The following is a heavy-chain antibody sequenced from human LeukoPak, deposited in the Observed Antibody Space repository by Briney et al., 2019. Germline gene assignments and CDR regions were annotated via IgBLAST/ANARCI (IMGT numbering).Heavy chain of an antibody. CDR1: GYSFTSYW. CDR3: ARLASGCPPHNWFDP. J-gene: IGHJ5*02. Sequence: AGESLKISCKGSGYSFTSYWIGWVRQMPGKGLEWVGIIYPGDSDTRYSPSFQGQVTISADKSISTAYLQWSSLKASDTAMYYCARLASGCPPHNWFDPWGQGTLVTVSS. V-gene: IGHV5-51*01. CDR2: IYPGDSDT. D-gene: IGHD3-22*01.